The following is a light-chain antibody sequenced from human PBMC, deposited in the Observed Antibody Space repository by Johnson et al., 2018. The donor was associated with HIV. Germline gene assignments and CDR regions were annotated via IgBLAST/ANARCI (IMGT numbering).Light chain of an antibody. CDR1: SSNIGNNY. Sequence: QSVLTQPPSVSAAPGQKVTISCSGSSSNIGNNYVSWYQQLPGTAPKLLIYDNNKRPSGIPDRFSGSKSGASATLYITGLQPGDEADYYCGTWDSSLSAGGVFGTGTKVTVL. CDR2: DNN. J-gene: IGLJ1*01. V-gene: IGLV1-51*01. CDR3: GTWDSSLSAGGV.